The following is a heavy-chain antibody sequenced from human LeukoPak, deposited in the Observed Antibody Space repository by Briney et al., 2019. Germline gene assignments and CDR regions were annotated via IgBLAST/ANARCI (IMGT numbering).Heavy chain of an antibody. J-gene: IGHJ5*02. V-gene: IGHV4-59*01. CDR2: IYYSGST. D-gene: IGHD2-2*01. CDR3: ARVVVPAAMRGVRWFDP. CDR1: GGSISSYY. Sequence: PSETLSLTCTVSGGSISSYYWSWIRQPPGKGLEWIGYIYYSGSTNYNPSLKSRVTISVDTSKNQFSLKLSSVTAADTAVYYCARVVVPAAMRGVRWFDPWGQGTLVTVSS.